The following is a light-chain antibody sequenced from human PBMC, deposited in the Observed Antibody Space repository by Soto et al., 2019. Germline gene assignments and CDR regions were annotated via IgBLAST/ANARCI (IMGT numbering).Light chain of an antibody. V-gene: IGLV1-44*01. Sequence: QPVLTQPPSASGTPGQRVTISCSGSTSNIGSNIVDWYQQVPGTAPKLLIYSQNQRPSGVPDRFSASKSGTSASLAISGLQSEDDADYYCATWDDSLNAWVFGGGTKLTVL. J-gene: IGLJ3*02. CDR3: ATWDDSLNAWV. CDR2: SQN. CDR1: TSNIGSNI.